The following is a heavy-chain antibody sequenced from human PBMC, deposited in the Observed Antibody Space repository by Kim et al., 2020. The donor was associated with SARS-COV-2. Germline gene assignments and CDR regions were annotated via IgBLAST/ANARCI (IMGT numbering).Heavy chain of an antibody. D-gene: IGHD6-13*01. V-gene: IGHV1-18*04. J-gene: IGHJ6*02. CDR2: ISAYNGNT. CDR1: GYTFTSYG. Sequence: ASVKVSCKASGYTFTSYGISWVRQAPGQGLEWMGWISAYNGNTNYAQKLQGRVTMTTDTSTSTAYMELRSLRSDDTAVYYCARETDSSSWPDDHQNRAYYYGMDVWGQGTTVTVSS. CDR3: ARETDSSSWPDDHQNRAYYYGMDV.